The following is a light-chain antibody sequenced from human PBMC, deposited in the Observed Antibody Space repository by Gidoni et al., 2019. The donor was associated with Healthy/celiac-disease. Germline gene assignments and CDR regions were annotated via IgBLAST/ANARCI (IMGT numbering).Light chain of an antibody. J-gene: IGKJ3*01. Sequence: QSVLYSSNNKNYLAWYQQKPGQPPKLLIYWASTRESGVPDRCSGSGSGTDFTLTISSLQAEDVAVYYCQQYYSTLFTFGPGTKVDIK. CDR3: QQYYSTLFT. CDR1: QSVLYSSNNKNY. V-gene: IGKV4-1*01. CDR2: WAS.